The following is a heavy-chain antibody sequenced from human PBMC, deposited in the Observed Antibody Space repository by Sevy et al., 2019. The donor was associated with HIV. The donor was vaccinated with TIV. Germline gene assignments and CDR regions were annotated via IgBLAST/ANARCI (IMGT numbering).Heavy chain of an antibody. CDR2: ISWDGGST. D-gene: IGHD6-19*01. CDR1: GFTFDDYT. J-gene: IGHJ6*02. CDR3: AKYGFQHSSGWSDYYYYYGMDV. V-gene: IGHV3-43*01. Sequence: GGSLRLSCAASGFTFDDYTMHWVRQAPGKGLEWVSLISWDGGSTYYADSVKGRFTISRDNSKNSLYLQMNSLRTEDTALYYCAKYGFQHSSGWSDYYYYYGMDVWGQGTTVTVSS.